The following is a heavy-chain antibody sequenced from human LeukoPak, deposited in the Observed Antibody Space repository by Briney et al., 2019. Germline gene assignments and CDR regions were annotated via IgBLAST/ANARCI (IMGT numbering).Heavy chain of an antibody. Sequence: GGSLRLSCAASGFTFSSYSMNWVRQAPGRGLEWVSYISGSGRPIYYADSVKGRFTISRDNAKNSLYLQMNSLRAEDTAVYYCARDDSYGFLNWGQGTLVTVSS. CDR1: GFTFSSYS. CDR3: ARDDSYGFLN. V-gene: IGHV3-48*01. D-gene: IGHD5-18*01. CDR2: ISGSGRPI. J-gene: IGHJ4*02.